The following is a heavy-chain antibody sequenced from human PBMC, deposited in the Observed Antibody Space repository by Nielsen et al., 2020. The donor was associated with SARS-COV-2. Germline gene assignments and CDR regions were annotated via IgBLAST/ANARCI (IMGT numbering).Heavy chain of an antibody. CDR3: AGPKYCSSISCYTLDY. D-gene: IGHD2-2*02. CDR1: GCTFTSYY. V-gene: IGHV1-46*03. Sequence: ASVKVSCKASGCTFTSYYMHWVRQAPGQGLEWMGIINPSGGSTSYAQKFQGRVTMTRDTSTSTVYMELSSLRSEDTAVYYCAGPKYCSSISCYTLDYWGQRTLVTVPS. J-gene: IGHJ4*02. CDR2: INPSGGST.